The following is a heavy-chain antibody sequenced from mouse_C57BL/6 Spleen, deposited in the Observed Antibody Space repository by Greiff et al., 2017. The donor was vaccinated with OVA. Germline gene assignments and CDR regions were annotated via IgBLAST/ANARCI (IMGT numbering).Heavy chain of an antibody. Sequence: EVKLVESGGGLVQPGGSLSLSCAASGFTFTDYYMSWVRQPPGKALEWLGFIRNKANGYTTEYSASVKGRFTISRDNSQSILYLQMNALRAEDSATYYCARYMSITTDNWYFDVWGTGTTVTVSS. J-gene: IGHJ1*03. V-gene: IGHV7-3*01. CDR1: GFTFTDYY. D-gene: IGHD1-1*01. CDR2: IRNKANGYTT. CDR3: ARYMSITTDNWYFDV.